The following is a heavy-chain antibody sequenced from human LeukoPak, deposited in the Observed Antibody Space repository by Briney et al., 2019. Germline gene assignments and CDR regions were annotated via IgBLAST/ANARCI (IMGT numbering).Heavy chain of an antibody. CDR3: ARAVGDDYSNYRWYYYYMDV. D-gene: IGHD4-11*01. CDR2: INTDGSST. Sequence: AGGSLRLSCAASGFTFSSYWMHWVRQAPGKGLVWVSRINTDGSSTSYADSVKGRFTISRDNAKNTLYLQMNSLRAGDTAVYYCARAVGDDYSNYRWYYYYMDVWGKGTTVTVSS. CDR1: GFTFSSYW. J-gene: IGHJ6*03. V-gene: IGHV3-74*01.